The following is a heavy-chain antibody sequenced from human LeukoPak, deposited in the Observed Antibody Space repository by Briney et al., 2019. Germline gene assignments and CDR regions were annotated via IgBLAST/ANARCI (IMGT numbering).Heavy chain of an antibody. V-gene: IGHV3-7*01. Sequence: GGSLRLSCGASVFTFSTSWMAWVRQAPGRGLEWVANIKEDGSEKYYVDSVKGRFTISRDNARNSLFLQMNSLRAEDTALYYCARSTAGFDYWGQGTLVTVSS. CDR3: ARSTAGFDY. CDR2: IKEDGSEK. CDR1: VFTFSTSW. D-gene: IGHD2-2*01. J-gene: IGHJ4*02.